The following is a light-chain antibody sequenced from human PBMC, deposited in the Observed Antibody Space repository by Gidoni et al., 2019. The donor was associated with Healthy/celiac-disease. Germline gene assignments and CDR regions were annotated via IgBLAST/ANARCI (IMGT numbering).Light chain of an antibody. CDR2: DAS. Sequence: IVLTQSPATLSLSPGERATLSCRASQSVSSYLAWYQQKPGQAPRLLIYDASNRATGIPARFSGSGSGTDFTLTISSLEPEDFAVYYCQQRSNFPWTFGQGTKVEIK. V-gene: IGKV3-11*01. CDR1: QSVSSY. J-gene: IGKJ1*01. CDR3: QQRSNFPWT.